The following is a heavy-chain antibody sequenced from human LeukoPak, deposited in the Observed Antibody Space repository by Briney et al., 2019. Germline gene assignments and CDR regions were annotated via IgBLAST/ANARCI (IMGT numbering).Heavy chain of an antibody. CDR1: GFTFSSNN. D-gene: IGHD2/OR15-2a*01. CDR2: INSDGSST. J-gene: IGHJ4*02. CDR3: ASFLSGG. Sequence: GGSLRLSGAASGFTFSSNNMHWVRQGPGKGLVWVSRINSDGSSTNYADSVKGRFTISRDNAKNTLYLQMNSLRAEDTAVYYCASFLSGGWGQGTLVTVSS. V-gene: IGHV3-74*01.